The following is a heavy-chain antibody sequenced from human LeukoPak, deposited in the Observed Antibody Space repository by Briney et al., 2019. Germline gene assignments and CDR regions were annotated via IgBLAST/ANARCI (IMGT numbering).Heavy chain of an antibody. CDR2: ISGSGGST. V-gene: IGHV3-23*01. CDR1: GFTFSSYA. J-gene: IGHJ4*02. D-gene: IGHD3-22*01. Sequence: GGSLRLSCAASGFTFSSYAMSWVRQAPGKGLEWVSTISGSGGSTYYADSVKGRFTISRDNSKNTLYLQMNSLRAEDTAVYYCAKERSTLWDYDSSGAYWGQGTLVTVSS. CDR3: AKERSTLWDYDSSGAY.